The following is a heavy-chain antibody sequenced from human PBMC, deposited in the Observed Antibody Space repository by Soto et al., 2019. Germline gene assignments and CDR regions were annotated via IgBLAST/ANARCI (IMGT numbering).Heavy chain of an antibody. J-gene: IGHJ4*02. Sequence: EGRLVESGGGLVKPAASLRLSCAASGFIFSNAWMNWVRQAPGKGLEWVGRVKSKIDDETTDYAAPVKGRFTITRDDSTSVGNRQPRSRTLEATAIYFCTTSTRSRVAAFDYWGPGTPVTVSS. CDR3: TTSTRSRVAAFDY. CDR1: GFIFSNAW. CDR2: VKSKIDDETT. V-gene: IGHV3-15*07. D-gene: IGHD2-15*01.